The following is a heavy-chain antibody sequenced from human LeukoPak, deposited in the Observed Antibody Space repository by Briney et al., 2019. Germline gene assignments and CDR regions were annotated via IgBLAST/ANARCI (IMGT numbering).Heavy chain of an antibody. CDR1: GGSISSYY. V-gene: IGHV4-59*01. CDR3: ARGYYYDSSGYDAFDI. J-gene: IGHJ3*02. D-gene: IGHD3-22*01. CDR2: IYYSGST. Sequence: KPSETLSLTCTVSGGSISSYYWSWTRQPPGKGLEWIGYIYYSGSTNYNPSLKSRVTISVDTSKNQFSLKLSSVTAADTAVYYCARGYYYDSSGYDAFDIWGQGTMVTVSS.